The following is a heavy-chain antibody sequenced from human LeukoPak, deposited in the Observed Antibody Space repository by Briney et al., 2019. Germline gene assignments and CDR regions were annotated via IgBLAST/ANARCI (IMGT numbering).Heavy chain of an antibody. V-gene: IGHV3-30*04. CDR1: GFTFSSYV. J-gene: IGHJ1*01. CDR3: ARDRRVGATTAEYFQH. CDR2: ISYDGSNK. Sequence: PGGSLRLSCAASGFTFSSYVMHWVRQAPGKGLEWVAVISYDGSNKYYADSVKGRFTISRDNSKNTLYLQMNSLRAEDTAVYYCARDRRVGATTAEYFQHWGQGTLVTVSS. D-gene: IGHD1-26*01.